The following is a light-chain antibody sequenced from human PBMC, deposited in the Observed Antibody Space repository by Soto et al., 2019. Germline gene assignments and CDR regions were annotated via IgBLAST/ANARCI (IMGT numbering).Light chain of an antibody. CDR1: QSFSSK. V-gene: IGKV3-15*01. Sequence: EIVMTQSPATLSVSPGEGATLSCRASQSFSSKLACYQQKPGQAPRLLIYGASTRATGVPARFSGTGSETDFTLTISGLQSEDSAVYFCQQYNNWPFSFGQGTRL. CDR3: QQYNNWPFS. CDR2: GAS. J-gene: IGKJ5*01.